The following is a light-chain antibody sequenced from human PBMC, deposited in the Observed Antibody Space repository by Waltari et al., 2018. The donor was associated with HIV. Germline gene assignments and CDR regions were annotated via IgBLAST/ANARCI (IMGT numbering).Light chain of an antibody. Sequence: LVLTQSPGTLSLSPGDRPTLSCRASQSVSSSYLAWYQQKPGQAPRLLIYGASSRATGIPDRFSGSGSGTDFTLTISRLEPEDFAVYYCQQYGSSPPYTFGQGTKLEIK. CDR2: GAS. CDR3: QQYGSSPPYT. J-gene: IGKJ2*01. V-gene: IGKV3-20*01. CDR1: QSVSSSY.